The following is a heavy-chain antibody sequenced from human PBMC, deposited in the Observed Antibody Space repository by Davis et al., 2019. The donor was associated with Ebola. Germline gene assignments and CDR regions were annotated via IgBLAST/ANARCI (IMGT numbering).Heavy chain of an antibody. CDR1: GFTFSSYW. D-gene: IGHD6-6*01. V-gene: IGHV3-74*01. CDR2: INPDGSFT. Sequence: GESLKISCAASGFTFSSYWMHWVRQAPGKGLVWVSRINPDGSFTDYADSVKGRFSISRDSTSNTLYLQMNGLRAEDTAVYYCATTSLTWGQGTLVTVSS. J-gene: IGHJ5*02. CDR3: ATTSLT.